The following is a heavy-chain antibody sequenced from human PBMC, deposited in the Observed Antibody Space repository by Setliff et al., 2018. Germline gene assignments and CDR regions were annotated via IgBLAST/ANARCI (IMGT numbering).Heavy chain of an antibody. CDR3: ARYDSSGYHYYYGMDV. Sequence: GESLKISCKGSGYSFTSYWIGWVRQMPGKGLEWMGIIYPGDSDTRYSPSLQGQVTISADKSISTAYLQWSSLKASDTAMYYCARYDSSGYHYYYGMDVWGQGTTVTVSS. CDR1: GYSFTSYW. CDR2: IYPGDSDT. V-gene: IGHV5-51*01. D-gene: IGHD3-22*01. J-gene: IGHJ6*02.